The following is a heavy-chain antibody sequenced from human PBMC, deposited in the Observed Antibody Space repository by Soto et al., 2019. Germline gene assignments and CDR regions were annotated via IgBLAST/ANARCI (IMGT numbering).Heavy chain of an antibody. J-gene: IGHJ4*02. V-gene: IGHV3-49*05. CDR1: GFVFGDYA. CDR3: TRLGRESYTTPFAY. Sequence: EVQLVESGGGLVKPGQSLRLSCSPSGFVFGDYAITWFRQAPGKGLECVGFITSKRYGGTTEYAASVKGRFTISRDDCKSIAFLQMNVLKPEDPSVYYCTRLGRESYTTPFAYWGQGTLVTVSS. D-gene: IGHD1-26*01. CDR2: ITSKRYGGTT.